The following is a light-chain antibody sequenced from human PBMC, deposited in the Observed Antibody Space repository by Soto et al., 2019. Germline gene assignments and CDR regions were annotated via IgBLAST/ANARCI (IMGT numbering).Light chain of an antibody. CDR3: QQYNSYSYR. Sequence: DIQMTQSPSTLSASVGDRVTITCRASQSISSWLALYQQKPGKAPKLLIYDASNLESGVPSRFSGSGSGTEFTITISGLHPDDFATYYCQQYNSYSYRFGQGTKMEIK. J-gene: IGKJ2*03. V-gene: IGKV1-5*01. CDR2: DAS. CDR1: QSISSW.